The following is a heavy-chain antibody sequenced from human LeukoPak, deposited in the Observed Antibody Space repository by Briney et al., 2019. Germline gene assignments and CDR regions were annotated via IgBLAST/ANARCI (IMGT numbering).Heavy chain of an antibody. D-gene: IGHD3-10*01. Sequence: GGSLRLSCAASGLTFSRYWMQWVRQAPGKGLVWVSTINGSGVSAYYGDSVKGRFTISRDNSKNTLYLQMNSLRVEDTAVYYCASQYIEVNYYWDMDVWGTGTTVIVSS. J-gene: IGHJ6*03. CDR1: GLTFSRYW. V-gene: IGHV3-23*01. CDR2: INGSGVSA. CDR3: ASQYIEVNYYWDMDV.